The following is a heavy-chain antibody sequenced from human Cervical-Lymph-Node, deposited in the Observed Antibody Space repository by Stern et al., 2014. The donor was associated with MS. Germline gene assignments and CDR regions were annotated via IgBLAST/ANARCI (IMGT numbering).Heavy chain of an antibody. CDR1: GGTFSTDA. CDR2: IVPIFGRA. D-gene: IGHD5-18*01. Sequence: QDQLVQSAAAVKRPGSSVKVSCKSSGGTFSTDAISWVRQAPGQGPEWMGGIVPIFGRANYAQNFQGRLTITADESTTTAYMELSSLKSEDTAMYYCARERGNNYGFDYWGQGTLVTVSS. V-gene: IGHV1-69*12. J-gene: IGHJ4*02. CDR3: ARERGNNYGFDY.